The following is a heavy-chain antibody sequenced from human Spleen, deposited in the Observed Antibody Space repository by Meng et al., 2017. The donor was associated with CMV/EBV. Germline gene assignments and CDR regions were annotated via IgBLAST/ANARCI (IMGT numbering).Heavy chain of an antibody. J-gene: IGHJ6*02. D-gene: IGHD2-15*01. Sequence: ASVTVSCKASGYTFTSYDVNWVRQATGQGLEWMGWMNPNSGNTGYAQKFQGRVTMTRNTSISTAYMELSSLRSDDMALYSCARVKRYCTGGSCSSTGYYGMDVWGQGTTVTVSS. CDR1: GYTFTSYD. CDR2: MNPNSGNT. CDR3: ARVKRYCTGGSCSSTGYYGMDV. V-gene: IGHV1-8*01.